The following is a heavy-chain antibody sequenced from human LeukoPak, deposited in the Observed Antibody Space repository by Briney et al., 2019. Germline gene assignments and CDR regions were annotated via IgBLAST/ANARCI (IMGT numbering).Heavy chain of an antibody. CDR3: ARIDVGGGYSAHTDV. D-gene: IGHD5-18*01. Sequence: ASVKVSCKASGYTFTGYYLHWVRQAPGQGLEWMGWVNPDSGDTIYAQKFQGRVTMTRDMSISTAYMELSGLRSDDTAVYFCARIDVGGGYSAHTDVWGKGTTVTVSS. J-gene: IGHJ6*03. CDR1: GYTFTGYY. V-gene: IGHV1-2*02. CDR2: VNPDSGDT.